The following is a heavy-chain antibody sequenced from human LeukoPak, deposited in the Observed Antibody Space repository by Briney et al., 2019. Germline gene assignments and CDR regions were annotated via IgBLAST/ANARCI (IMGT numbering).Heavy chain of an antibody. CDR3: ARDGTMIVVAGNAFDI. D-gene: IGHD3-22*01. Sequence: GRSLRLSCAASGFTFSSYAMHWVRQAPGKGLEWVAVISYDGSNKYYADSVKGRFTISRDNSKNTLYLQMNSLRAEDTAVYYCARDGTMIVVAGNAFDIWGQGTMVTVSS. CDR1: GFTFSSYA. V-gene: IGHV3-30*04. J-gene: IGHJ3*02. CDR2: ISYDGSNK.